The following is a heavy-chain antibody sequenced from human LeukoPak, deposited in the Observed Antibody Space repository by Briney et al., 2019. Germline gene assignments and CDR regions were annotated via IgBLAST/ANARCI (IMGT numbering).Heavy chain of an antibody. V-gene: IGHV4-39*07. CDR3: ARGKRIAAAGTSVWPHKTNYYFDY. Sequence: SETLSLTCTVSGGSISSSSYYWSWIRQPPGRGLEWIGEINHSGSTNCNPSLKSRVTISVDTSKNQFSLKLSSVTAADTAVYYCARGKRIAAAGTSVWPHKTNYYFDYWGQGTLVTVSS. J-gene: IGHJ4*02. CDR2: INHSGST. CDR1: GGSISSSSYY. D-gene: IGHD6-13*01.